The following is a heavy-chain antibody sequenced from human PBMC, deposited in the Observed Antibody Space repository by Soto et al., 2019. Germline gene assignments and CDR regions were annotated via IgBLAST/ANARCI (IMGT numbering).Heavy chain of an antibody. CDR3: ARVSDYVWGSYRSTGWFDP. V-gene: IGHV4-30-2*01. Sequence: SETLSLTCAVSGGSISSGGYSWSRIRQPPGKGLEWIGYIYHSGSTYYNPSLKSRVTISVDRSKNQFSLKLSSVTAADTAVYYCARVSDYVWGSYRSTGWFDPWGQGTLVTVSS. CDR2: IYHSGST. CDR1: GGSISSGGYS. D-gene: IGHD3-16*02. J-gene: IGHJ5*02.